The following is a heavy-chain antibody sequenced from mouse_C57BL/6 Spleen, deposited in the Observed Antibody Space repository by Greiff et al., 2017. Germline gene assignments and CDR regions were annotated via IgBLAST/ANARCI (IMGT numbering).Heavy chain of an antibody. CDR2: IHPNSGST. D-gene: IGHD1-1*01. V-gene: IGHV1-64*01. CDR3: VLITTVAFDY. CDR1: GYTFTSYW. Sequence: QVQLKQPGAELVKPGASVKLSCKASGYTFTSYWMHWVKQRPGQGLEWIGMIHPNSGSTNYNEKFKSKATLTVDKSSSTAYMQLSSLTSEDSAVYYCVLITTVAFDYWGQGTTLTVSS. J-gene: IGHJ2*01.